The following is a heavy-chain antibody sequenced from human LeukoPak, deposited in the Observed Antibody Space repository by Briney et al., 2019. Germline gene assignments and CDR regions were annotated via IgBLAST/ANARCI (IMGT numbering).Heavy chain of an antibody. J-gene: IGHJ5*02. CDR2: IYPGDSDT. Sequence: GESLKISCKGSAYTFTSYWIGWVRQMPGKGLEWMGIIYPGDSDTRYSPSFQGQVTISADKSISTAYLQWSSLKASDTAMYYCARHTTPPGYYGSGMVWFDPWGQGTLVTVSS. D-gene: IGHD3-10*01. V-gene: IGHV5-51*01. CDR1: AYTFTSYW. CDR3: ARHTTPPGYYGSGMVWFDP.